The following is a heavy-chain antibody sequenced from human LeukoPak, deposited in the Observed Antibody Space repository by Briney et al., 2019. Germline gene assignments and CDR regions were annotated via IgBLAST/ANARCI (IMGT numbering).Heavy chain of an antibody. J-gene: IGHJ6*03. CDR1: GYTFTSYD. V-gene: IGHV1-8*01. Sequence: ASVKVSCKASGYTFTSYDINWVRQATGQGLAWMGWMNPNSGNTGYAQKFQGRVTMTRNTSISTAYMELSSLRSEDTAVYYCARLGYCSSTSCPPSWYYYYYMDVWGKGTTVTVSS. CDR3: ARLGYCSSTSCPPSWYYYYYMDV. D-gene: IGHD2-2*01. CDR2: MNPNSGNT.